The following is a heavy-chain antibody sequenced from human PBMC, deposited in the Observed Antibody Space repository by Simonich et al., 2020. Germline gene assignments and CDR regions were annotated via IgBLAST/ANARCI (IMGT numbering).Heavy chain of an antibody. J-gene: IGHJ3*02. V-gene: IGHV4-34*01. D-gene: IGHD1-1*01. CDR2: INHSGNT. CDR1: GGSFSGYY. CDR3: ARGKGWKNAFDI. Sequence: QVQLQQWGAGLLKPSETLSLTCAAYGGSFSGYYWSWIRQPPGKGLEWIGEINHSGNTNYNPSLKSRVTISVDTSKNQFSLKLSSVTAADTAVYYCARGKGWKNAFDIWGQGTMVTVSS.